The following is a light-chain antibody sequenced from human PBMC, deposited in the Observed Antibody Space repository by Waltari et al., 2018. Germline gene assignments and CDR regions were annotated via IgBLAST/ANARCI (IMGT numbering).Light chain of an antibody. CDR2: GAS. CDR1: HSVSSN. Sequence: EIVITQSPANLSVSPEERATLSCRASHSVSSNLAWYQQKPGQSPRLLIYGASTRATGIPARFSGSGSGTEFTLTISSLQSEDFAVYYCQQYNNWPPWTFGQGTKVEIK. CDR3: QQYNNWPPWT. V-gene: IGKV3-15*01. J-gene: IGKJ1*01.